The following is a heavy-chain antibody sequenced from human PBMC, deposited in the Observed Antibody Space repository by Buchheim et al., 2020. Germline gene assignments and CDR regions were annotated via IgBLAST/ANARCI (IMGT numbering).Heavy chain of an antibody. CDR1: GFTFSSYA. V-gene: IGHV3-23*01. CDR3: AKGGGGAISQN. D-gene: IGHD3-16*01. J-gene: IGHJ4*02. CDR2: IIGSGCST. Sequence: EVQLLESGGGLVQPGGSLRLSCAASGFTFSSYAMSWVRQAPGKGLEWVSGIIGSGCSTFYADSVKGRFTISRYYSKNTLYLQMNSLRAEDTAVYYCAKGGGGAISQNWGQGTL.